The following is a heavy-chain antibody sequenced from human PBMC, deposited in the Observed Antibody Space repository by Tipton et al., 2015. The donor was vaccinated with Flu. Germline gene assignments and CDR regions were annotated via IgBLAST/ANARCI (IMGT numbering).Heavy chain of an antibody. CDR2: IWYDGSNK. J-gene: IGHJ4*02. V-gene: IGHV3-33*01. D-gene: IGHD2-8*01. Sequence: SLRLSCAASGFTFSSYGMHWVRQAPGKGLEWVAVIWYDGSNKYYADSVKGRFTISRDNSKNTLYLQMNSLRAEDTAAYYCASELYYHSGRPDYWGQGTLVTVSS. CDR1: GFTFSSYG. CDR3: ASELYYHSGRPDY.